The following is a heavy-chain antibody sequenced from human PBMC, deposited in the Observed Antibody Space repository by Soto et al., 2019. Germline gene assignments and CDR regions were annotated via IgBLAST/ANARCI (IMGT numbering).Heavy chain of an antibody. CDR2: IWYDGSNK. V-gene: IGHV3-33*01. D-gene: IGHD1-26*01. CDR1: GFTFSSYG. Sequence: QVQLVESGGGVVQPGRSLRLSCAASGFTFSSYGMHWVRQAPGKGLEWVAVIWYDGSNKYYADSVKGRFTISRDNSKNTLDLQKDSRGGEDTAVYYCARDRPLGESGSLDYWGQGTLVTVSS. CDR3: ARDRPLGESGSLDY. J-gene: IGHJ4*02.